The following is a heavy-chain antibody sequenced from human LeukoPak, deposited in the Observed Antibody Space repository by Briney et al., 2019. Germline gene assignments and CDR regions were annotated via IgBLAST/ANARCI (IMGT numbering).Heavy chain of an antibody. CDR2: INHSGST. D-gene: IGHD2-2*01. CDR3: ASLFVVVPAAMGGSDY. J-gene: IGHJ4*02. CDR1: GGSFSGYY. Sequence: SETLSLTCAVDGGSFSGYYWSWIRQPPGKGLEWIGEINHSGSTNYNPSLKSRVTISVDTSKNQFSLKLSSVTAADTAVYYCASLFVVVPAAMGGSDYWGQGTLVTVSS. V-gene: IGHV4-34*01.